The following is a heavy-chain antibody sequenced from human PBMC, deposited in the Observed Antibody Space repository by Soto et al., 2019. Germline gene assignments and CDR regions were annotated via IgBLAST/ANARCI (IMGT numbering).Heavy chain of an antibody. J-gene: IGHJ6*02. V-gene: IGHV4-61*08. Sequence: SETLSLTCAVSCGSVSSSVHYWSWIRQPPGKGLEWIGNIYYSGSTNYNPSLKSRVTISVDTSKNQFSLKLSSVTAADTAVYYCARDLRGSRTSRPWNYYGLDVWGQGTTVTVSS. CDR2: IYYSGST. CDR3: ARDLRGSRTSRPWNYYGLDV. D-gene: IGHD2-2*01. CDR1: CGSVSSSVHY.